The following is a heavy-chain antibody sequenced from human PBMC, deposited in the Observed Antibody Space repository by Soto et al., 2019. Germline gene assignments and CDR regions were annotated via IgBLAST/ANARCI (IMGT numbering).Heavy chain of an antibody. J-gene: IGHJ6*03. V-gene: IGHV4-39*01. Sequence: SETLSLTCTVSGGSISSSGYYWGWIRQPPGKGLEWIGSIYYSGSTYYNPSLKSRVTISVDTSKNQFSLKLSSVTAADTAVYYCARQIGEWQPRKYYYYMDVWGKGTTVTVSS. D-gene: IGHD3-10*01. CDR2: IYYSGST. CDR3: ARQIGEWQPRKYYYYMDV. CDR1: GGSISSSGYY.